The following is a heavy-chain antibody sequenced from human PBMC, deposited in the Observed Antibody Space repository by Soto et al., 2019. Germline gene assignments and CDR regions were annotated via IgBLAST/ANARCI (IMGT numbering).Heavy chain of an antibody. D-gene: IGHD1-1*01. V-gene: IGHV4-34*01. Sequence: SETLSLTCAVYGGSFSGYYWSWIRQPPGKGLEWIGEINHSGSTNYNPSLKSRVTISVDTSKNQFSLKLSSVTAADTAVYYCARATTGTTVGYYYYGMDVWGQGTTVTVSS. J-gene: IGHJ6*02. CDR2: INHSGST. CDR1: GGSFSGYY. CDR3: ARATTGTTVGYYYYGMDV.